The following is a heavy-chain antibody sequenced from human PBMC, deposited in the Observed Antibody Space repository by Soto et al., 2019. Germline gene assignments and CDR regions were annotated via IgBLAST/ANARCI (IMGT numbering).Heavy chain of an antibody. D-gene: IGHD6-19*01. CDR1: GYTFTSYV. CDR3: ARVVATVAGPYGMDV. CDR2: ISAYNGNT. Sequence: QVRLVQSGAEVKKPGASVKVSCRASGYTFTSYVISWVRQAPAQGLEWMGWISAYNGNTNFAQKLQGRVTMTTDTSTSTAYMEVRSLRSYDTAVYYGARVVATVAGPYGMDVWGQGTTVTVSS. J-gene: IGHJ6*02. V-gene: IGHV1-18*01.